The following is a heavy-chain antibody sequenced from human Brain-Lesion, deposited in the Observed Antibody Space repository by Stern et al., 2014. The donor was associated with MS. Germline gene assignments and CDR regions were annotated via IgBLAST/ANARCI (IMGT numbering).Heavy chain of an antibody. J-gene: IGHJ6*02. D-gene: IGHD2-2*01. CDR2: IFNSGST. V-gene: IGHV4-61*02. CDR1: GGSISSGGYY. Sequence: QVQLQESGPGLVKPSQTLSLSCTVSGGSISSGGYYWSWIRQPAGKGLEWIGRIFNSGSTSYNPSLKSRVPISKDTPKTQFSLRLNPMTAADTAVYYCARGRVVPGFQYYATDVWGQGTTVIVSS. CDR3: ARGRVVPGFQYYATDV.